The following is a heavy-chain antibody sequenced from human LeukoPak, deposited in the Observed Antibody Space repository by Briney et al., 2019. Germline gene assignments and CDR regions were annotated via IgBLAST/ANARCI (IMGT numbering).Heavy chain of an antibody. Sequence: GGSLRLSCAASGFTFSSYSMNWVRQAPGKGLEWVSSISSSSSYIYYADSVKGRFTISRDNAKNSLYLRMNSLRAEDTAVYYCARGGYGGDLAFDIWGQGTMVTVSS. J-gene: IGHJ3*02. CDR1: GFTFSSYS. CDR3: ARGGYGGDLAFDI. CDR2: ISSSSSYI. V-gene: IGHV3-21*01. D-gene: IGHD4-23*01.